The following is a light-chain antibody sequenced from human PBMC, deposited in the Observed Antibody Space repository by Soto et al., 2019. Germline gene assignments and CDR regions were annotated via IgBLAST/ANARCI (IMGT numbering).Light chain of an antibody. CDR2: EGS. V-gene: IGLV2-23*01. CDR3: SSYAGSSTWV. J-gene: IGLJ3*02. CDR1: SSDVGSYNF. Sequence: QSVLTQPASVSGSPGQSITISCTGSSSDVGSYNFVSWHQQHPGKAPKLMIYEGSKRPSGVSNRFSGSKSGNTASLTISGLQAEDEADYYCSSYAGSSTWVFGGGTKLTVL.